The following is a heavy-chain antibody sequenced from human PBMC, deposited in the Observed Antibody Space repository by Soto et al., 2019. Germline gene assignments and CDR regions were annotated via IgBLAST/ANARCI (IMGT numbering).Heavy chain of an antibody. CDR2: INAGNGNT. D-gene: IGHD4-17*01. CDR3: ARDVRSHDYGHYYYGMDV. CDR1: GYTFTSYA. V-gene: IGHV1-3*01. Sequence: GASVKVSCKASGYTFTSYAMHWVRQAPGQRLEWMGWINAGNGNTKYSQKFQGRVTITRDTSASTAYMELRSLRSDDTAVYYCARDVRSHDYGHYYYGMDVWGQGTTVTVSS. J-gene: IGHJ6*02.